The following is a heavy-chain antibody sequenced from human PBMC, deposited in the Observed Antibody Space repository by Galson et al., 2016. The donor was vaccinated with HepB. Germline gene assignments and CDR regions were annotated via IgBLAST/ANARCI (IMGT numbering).Heavy chain of an antibody. Sequence: SLRLSCAASGFSFSDHYMDWVRQAPGKGLEWVGRIRKRANSYTTEYGASVKGRFSVSRDDSKNALYLQMNSLKSEDKAVYNCARVNAMIQGIGSLALWGHGTLVTVSS. D-gene: IGHD6-13*01. V-gene: IGHV3-72*01. CDR2: IRKRANSYTT. J-gene: IGHJ3*01. CDR1: GFSFSDHY. CDR3: ARVNAMIQGIGSLAL.